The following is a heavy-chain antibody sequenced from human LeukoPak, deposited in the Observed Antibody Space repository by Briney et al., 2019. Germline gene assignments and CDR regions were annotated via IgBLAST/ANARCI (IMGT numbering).Heavy chain of an antibody. Sequence: GGSLRLSCAASGFTFSGSAMHWVRQASGKGLEWVGRIRSKANTYATAYAASVKGRFTISRDDSKNTAYLQMNSLKSEDTAVYYCTRDSNDISSGWYGADGGQGTLVTVSS. V-gene: IGHV3-73*01. CDR3: TRDSNDISSGWYGAD. D-gene: IGHD6-19*01. J-gene: IGHJ4*02. CDR1: GFTFSGSA. CDR2: IRSKANTYAT.